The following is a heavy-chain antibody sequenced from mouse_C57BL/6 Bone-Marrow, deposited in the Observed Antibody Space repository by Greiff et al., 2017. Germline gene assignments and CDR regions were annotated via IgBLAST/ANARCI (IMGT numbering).Heavy chain of an antibody. CDR2: IDPSDSYT. CDR3: ARFGYYEAY. V-gene: IGHV1-50*01. J-gene: IGHJ3*01. Sequence: QVQLQQPGAELVKPGASVKLSCKASGYTFTSYWMQWVKQRPGQGLEWIGEIDPSDSYTNYNQKFKGKATLTLDTSSSTAYMQLSSLTSEDSAVYYCARFGYYEAYWGQGTLVTVSA. CDR1: GYTFTSYW. D-gene: IGHD2-3*01.